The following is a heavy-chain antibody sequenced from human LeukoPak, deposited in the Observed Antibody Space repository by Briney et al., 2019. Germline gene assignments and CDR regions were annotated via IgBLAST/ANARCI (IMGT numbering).Heavy chain of an antibody. Sequence: GGSLRLSCAASGFTFSSYEMNWVRQAPGKGLEWVAFIRYDGSNKYYADSVKGRFTISRDNSKNTLYLQMNSLRAEDTAVYYCATTYSSGWFYYYYYMDVWGKGTTVTVSS. CDR3: ATTYSSGWFYYYYYMDV. CDR1: GFTFSSYE. CDR2: IRYDGSNK. J-gene: IGHJ6*03. V-gene: IGHV3-30*02. D-gene: IGHD6-19*01.